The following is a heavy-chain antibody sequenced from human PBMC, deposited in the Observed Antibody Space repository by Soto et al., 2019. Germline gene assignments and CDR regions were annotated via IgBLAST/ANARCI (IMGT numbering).Heavy chain of an antibody. CDR1: GGTFSSYT. Sequence: SVKVSCKASGGTFSSYTISWVRQAPGQGLEWMGRIIPILGIANYAQKFRGRVTITADKSTSTAYMELSSLRSEDTAVYYCASCIAARHDYYYYYMDVWGKGTKVTVSS. CDR3: ASCIAARHDYYYYYMDV. J-gene: IGHJ6*03. V-gene: IGHV1-69*02. CDR2: IIPILGIA. D-gene: IGHD6-6*01.